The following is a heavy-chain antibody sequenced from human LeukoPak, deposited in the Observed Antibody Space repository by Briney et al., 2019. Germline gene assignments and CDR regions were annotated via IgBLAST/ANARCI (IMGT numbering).Heavy chain of an antibody. CDR1: GFTFSSYW. CDR3: ARDATFGVTDY. J-gene: IGHJ4*02. CDR2: IKQDGSEK. V-gene: IGHV3-7*01. Sequence: PGGSLRLSCAASGFTFSSYWMSWVRQAPGKGLEWVANIKQDGSEKYYVDSVKGRFTISRDNAKNSLYLQMNILRAEDTAVYYCARDATFGVTDYWGQGTLVTVSS. D-gene: IGHD3-3*01.